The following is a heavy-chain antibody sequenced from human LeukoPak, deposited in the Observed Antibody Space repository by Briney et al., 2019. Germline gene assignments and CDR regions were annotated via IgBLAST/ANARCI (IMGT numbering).Heavy chain of an antibody. CDR2: ISAYNGNT. D-gene: IGHD3-22*01. CDR1: GYTFTSYG. V-gene: IGHV1-18*01. J-gene: IGHJ4*02. Sequence: GASVKVSCKASGYTFTSYGISWVRQAPGQGLEWMGWISAYNGNTNYAQKLQGRVTMTTDTSTSTAYMELSSLRSEDTAVYYCARDRSLRDISSGYPYWGQGTLVTVSS. CDR3: ARDRSLRDISSGYPY.